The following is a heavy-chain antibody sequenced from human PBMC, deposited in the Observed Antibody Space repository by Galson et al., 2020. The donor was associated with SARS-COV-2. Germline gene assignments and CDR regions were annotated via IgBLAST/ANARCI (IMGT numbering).Heavy chain of an antibody. D-gene: IGHD4-17*01. J-gene: IGHJ5*02. Sequence: GESLKISCAASGFPFSNYGMNWVRQATGKGLEWVAVITYAGSGKYYAASVKGRLPISRDNSENTLNLQMNSLRPEDTAVYYCVKAMTSVTTSDWFDPWGQGILVTVAS. CDR3: VKAMTSVTTSDWFDP. CDR2: ITYAGSGK. CDR1: GFPFSNYG. V-gene: IGHV3-30*18.